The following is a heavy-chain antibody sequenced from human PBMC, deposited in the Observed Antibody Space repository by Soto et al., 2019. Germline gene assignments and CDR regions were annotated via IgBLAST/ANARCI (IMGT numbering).Heavy chain of an antibody. CDR3: AKLNYCSSTSCYLNWFDP. CDR1: GFAFISYA. CDR2: ISGSGGST. V-gene: IGHV3-23*01. D-gene: IGHD2-2*01. J-gene: IGHJ5*02. Sequence: PGGSLRLSCAASGFAFISYAMIWCRQSPGRGREWVSAISGSGGSTYYADSVKGRFTISRDNSKNTLYLQMNSLRAEDTAVYYCAKLNYCSSTSCYLNWFDPWGQGTLVTVSS.